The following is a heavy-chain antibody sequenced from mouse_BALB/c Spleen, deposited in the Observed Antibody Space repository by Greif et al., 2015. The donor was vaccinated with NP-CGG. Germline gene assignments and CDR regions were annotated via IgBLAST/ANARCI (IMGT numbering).Heavy chain of an antibody. CDR2: IYPGDGDT. Sequence: VQLVESGAELVRPGSSVKISCKASGYAFSSYWMNWVKQRPGQGLEWIGQIYPGDGDTNYNGKFKGKATLTADKSSSTAYIQLSSLTSEDSAVYFCARDYYGSSYRFAYWGQGTLVTVSA. D-gene: IGHD1-1*01. CDR3: ARDYYGSSYRFAY. J-gene: IGHJ3*01. V-gene: IGHV1-80*01. CDR1: GYAFSSYW.